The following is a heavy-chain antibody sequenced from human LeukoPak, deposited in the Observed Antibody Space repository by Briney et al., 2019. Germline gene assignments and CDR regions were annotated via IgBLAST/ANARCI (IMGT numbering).Heavy chain of an antibody. CDR1: GGSISSGGYY. D-gene: IGHD1-26*01. CDR2: IYYSGST. V-gene: IGHV4-31*11. CDR3: ARDPLYRVGATQGAFDI. Sequence: PSETLSLTCAVSGGSISSGGYYWSWIRQHPGKGLEWIGYIYYSGSTYYNPSLKSRVTISVDTSKNQFSLKLSSVTAADTAVYYCARDPLYRVGATQGAFDIWGQGTMVTVSS. J-gene: IGHJ3*02.